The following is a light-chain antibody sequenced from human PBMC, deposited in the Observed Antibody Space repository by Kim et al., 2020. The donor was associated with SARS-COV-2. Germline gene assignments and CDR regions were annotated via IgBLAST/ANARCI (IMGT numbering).Light chain of an antibody. CDR2: AAS. Sequence: DIRMTQSPSSLSASVGDTVTITCRASQSISTFLNWYQHRPGKAPKLLMFAASRLQSGVPSRFTGSGSGTDFTLTISSLQPEDFATYVCQQSYTTPRTFGQGTKLEI. V-gene: IGKV1-39*01. CDR3: QQSYTTPRT. CDR1: QSISTF. J-gene: IGKJ2*01.